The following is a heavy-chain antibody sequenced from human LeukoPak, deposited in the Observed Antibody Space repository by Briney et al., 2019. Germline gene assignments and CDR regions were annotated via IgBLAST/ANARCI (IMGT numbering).Heavy chain of an antibody. D-gene: IGHD3-9*01. CDR1: GGSFSGYY. V-gene: IGHV4-34*01. Sequence: SETLSLTCAVYGGSFSGYYWSWIRQPPGKGLEWIEEINHSGSTNYNPSLKSRVTISVDTSKNQFSLKLSSVTAADTAVYYCASPLYDILTGYYLDAFDIWGQGTMVTVSS. CDR2: INHSGST. J-gene: IGHJ3*02. CDR3: ASPLYDILTGYYLDAFDI.